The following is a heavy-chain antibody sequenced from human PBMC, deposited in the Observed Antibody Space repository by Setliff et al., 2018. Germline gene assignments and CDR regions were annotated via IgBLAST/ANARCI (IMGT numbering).Heavy chain of an antibody. CDR2: IDHSGNT. V-gene: IGHV4-59*01. Sequence: SETLSLTCTVSGGSISSSYWSWIRQPPGKGLEWIGEIDHSGNTNYNPSLKSRVTISVDTSKNQFSLKLSSVTAADTAVYFCARGYYNFLSGYYTPYYFDYWGQGTLVTVSS. D-gene: IGHD3-3*01. CDR3: ARGYYNFLSGYYTPYYFDY. CDR1: GGSISSSY. J-gene: IGHJ4*02.